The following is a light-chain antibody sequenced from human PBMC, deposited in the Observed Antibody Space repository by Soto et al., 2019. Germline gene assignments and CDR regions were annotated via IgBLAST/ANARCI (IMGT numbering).Light chain of an antibody. V-gene: IGKV1-9*01. J-gene: IGKJ1*01. CDR3: QQYDKYAWT. CDR1: QGVRSY. Sequence: IQLTQSPSSLSASVGDRVTITCRASQGVRSYLAWYQQKPGQAPKLLIYGASTLQSGVPSRFSGSGSGTDFTLTISSLQPDDFATYYCQQYDKYAWTFGQGTKVEIK. CDR2: GAS.